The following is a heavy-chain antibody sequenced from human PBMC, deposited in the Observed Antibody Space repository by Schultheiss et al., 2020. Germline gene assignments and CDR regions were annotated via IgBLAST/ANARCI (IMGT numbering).Heavy chain of an antibody. J-gene: IGHJ4*02. CDR1: GFSLSTSGVG. CDR3: ARSSGITGTTVPYYFDY. V-gene: IGHV2-5*02. D-gene: IGHD1-20*01. Sequence: SCPTLVKPTQTLTLTCTFSGFSLSTSGVGVGWIRQPPGKALEWLALIYWDDDKRYSPSLKSRLTISKDTSKSQVVLTMTNMDPVDTATYYCARSSGITGTTVPYYFDYWGQGTLVTVSS. CDR2: IYWDDDK.